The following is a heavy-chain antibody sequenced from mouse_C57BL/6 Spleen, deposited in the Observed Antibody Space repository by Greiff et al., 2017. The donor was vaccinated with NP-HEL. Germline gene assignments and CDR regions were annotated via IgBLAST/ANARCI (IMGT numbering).Heavy chain of an antibody. V-gene: IGHV1-55*01. CDR2: IYPGSGST. CDR3: AREFGSYKGFAY. CDR1: GYTFTSYW. Sequence: QVQLKQPGAELVKPGASVKMSCKASGYTFTSYWITWVKQRPGQGLEWIGDIYPGSGSTNYNEKFKSKATLTVDTSSSTAYMQLSSLTSEDSAVYYCAREFGSYKGFAYWGQGTLVTVSA. D-gene: IGHD2-2*01. J-gene: IGHJ3*01.